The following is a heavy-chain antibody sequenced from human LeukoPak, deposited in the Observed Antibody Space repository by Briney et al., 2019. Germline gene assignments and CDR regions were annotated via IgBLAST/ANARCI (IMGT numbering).Heavy chain of an antibody. J-gene: IGHJ4*02. Sequence: SETLSLTCTVSGGSISSYYWCWIRQPPGKGLEWFGYIYYSGSTNYNPSLKSRVTISVDTSKNQFSLKLSSVTAADTAVYYCARGIMSSGWPNFDYWGQGTLVTVSS. CDR1: GGSISSYY. D-gene: IGHD6-19*01. CDR2: IYYSGST. V-gene: IGHV4-59*01. CDR3: ARGIMSSGWPNFDY.